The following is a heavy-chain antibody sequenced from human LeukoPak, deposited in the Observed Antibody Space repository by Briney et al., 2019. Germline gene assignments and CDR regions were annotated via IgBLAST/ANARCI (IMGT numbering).Heavy chain of an antibody. J-gene: IGHJ4*02. CDR1: GFTFSNYG. CDR2: VSYEGRSQ. D-gene: IGHD3-9*01. Sequence: RPGGSLRLSCAASGFTFSNYGMHWVRQAPGKGLEWVAVVSYEGRSQYYADSVKGRFTISRDNSGNMLYLQMNSLRAEDTALYYCVKEKDNFISTSLDYWGRGTLVTVSS. V-gene: IGHV3-30*18. CDR3: VKEKDNFISTSLDY.